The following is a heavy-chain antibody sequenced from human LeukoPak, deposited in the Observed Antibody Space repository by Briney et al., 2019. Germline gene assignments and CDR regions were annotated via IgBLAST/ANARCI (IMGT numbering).Heavy chain of an antibody. J-gene: IGHJ6*02. Sequence: GTSLRLSCAASGFTFSSYAMHWVRQAPGKGLEWVAVISYDGSNKYYADSVKGRFTISRDNSKNTLYLQMNSLRAEDTAVYYCARSALLNTAMADYYYYYGMDVWGQGTTVTVSS. V-gene: IGHV3-30*04. D-gene: IGHD5-18*01. CDR3: ARSALLNTAMADYYYYYGMDV. CDR1: GFTFSSYA. CDR2: ISYDGSNK.